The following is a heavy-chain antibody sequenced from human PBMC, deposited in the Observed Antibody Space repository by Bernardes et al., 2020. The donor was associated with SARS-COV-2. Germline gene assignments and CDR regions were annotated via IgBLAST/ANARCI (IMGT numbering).Heavy chain of an antibody. CDR2: NFYGGSA. D-gene: IGHD2-21*01. CDR3: ARSPYCGGECYPDY. V-gene: IGHV4-59*01. J-gene: IGHJ4*02. CDR1: GGSISNYY. Sequence: SETLSLTCTVSGGSISNYYWTWIRQPPGKGLEWIGHNFYGGSAKYNPSLNSRVTISIDTSKNQFSLRLTSMTAADTAVYFCARSPYCGGECYPDYWGQGTLVTVSS.